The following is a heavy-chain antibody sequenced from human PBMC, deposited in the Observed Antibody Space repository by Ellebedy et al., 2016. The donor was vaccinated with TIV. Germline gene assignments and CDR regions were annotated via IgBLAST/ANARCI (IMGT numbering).Heavy chain of an antibody. CDR2: IFHRGGT. Sequence: GSLRLSCVVSGGSISSSYWWSWVRQSPGTGLEWIGEIFHRGGTNYNPSLKSRVTISVDKSKNQFSLKLSSVTAADTAVYYCARRQHKWFDPWGQGTLVTVSS. V-gene: IGHV4-4*02. CDR3: ARRQHKWFDP. CDR1: GGSISSSYW. J-gene: IGHJ5*02.